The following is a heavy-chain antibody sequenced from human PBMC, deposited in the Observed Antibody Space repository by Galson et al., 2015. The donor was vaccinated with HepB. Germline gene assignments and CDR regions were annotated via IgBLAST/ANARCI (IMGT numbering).Heavy chain of an antibody. J-gene: IGHJ3*02. Sequence: SLRLSCAASGFTFSSYAVSWVRQAPGKGLEWVSAISGSGGSTYYADSVKGRFTISRDNSKNTLYLQMNSLRAEDTAVYYCAKATGVWGSPPHDAFDIWGQGTMVTVSS. CDR3: AKATGVWGSPPHDAFDI. V-gene: IGHV3-23*01. D-gene: IGHD3-16*01. CDR1: GFTFSSYA. CDR2: ISGSGGST.